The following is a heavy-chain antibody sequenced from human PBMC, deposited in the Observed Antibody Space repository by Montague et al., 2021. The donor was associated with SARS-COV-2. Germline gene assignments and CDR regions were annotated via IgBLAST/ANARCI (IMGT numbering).Heavy chain of an antibody. D-gene: IGHD5-12*01. J-gene: IGHJ6*02. CDR2: TYYRSKWYN. CDR3: ARQPLGYDFVYYYYGMDV. V-gene: IGHV6-1*01. CDR1: GDSVSSNSAA. Sequence: CAISGDSVSSNSAAWNWIRQSPSRGLEWLGRTYYRSKWYNDYAVSVKSRITINPDTSKSQFSLQLNSVTPEDKAVYYCARQPLGYDFVYYYYGMDVWGQGTTVTVSS.